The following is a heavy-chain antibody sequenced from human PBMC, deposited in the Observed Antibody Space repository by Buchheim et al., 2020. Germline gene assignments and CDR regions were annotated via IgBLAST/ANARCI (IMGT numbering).Heavy chain of an antibody. CDR1: GGSISSSSYF. D-gene: IGHD3-22*01. Sequence: QLRLQESGPGLVKPSETLSLTCIVSGGSISSSSYFWGWIRQPPGKGLEWIGSIDYSGSSYFNPSLRSRVTMSVDTSKNHFSLKLSFVTAADTAVYYCARVDNSGYLPVDSWGQGTL. V-gene: IGHV4-39*07. CDR2: IDYSGSS. CDR3: ARVDNSGYLPVDS. J-gene: IGHJ4*02.